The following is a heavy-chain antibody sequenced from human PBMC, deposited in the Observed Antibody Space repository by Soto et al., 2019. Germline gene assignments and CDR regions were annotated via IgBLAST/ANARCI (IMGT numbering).Heavy chain of an antibody. V-gene: IGHV4-39*07. CDR3: ARDIMGTNYYYYGMDV. J-gene: IGHJ6*02. Sequence: SETLSLTCTVSGASISSSGYYCGWIRQSPGKGLEWIGYIYYSGSTNYNPSLKSRVTISVDTSKNQFSLKLSSVTAADTAVYYCARDIMGTNYYYYGMDVWGQGTTVTVSS. D-gene: IGHD2-8*01. CDR2: IYYSGST. CDR1: GASISSSGYY.